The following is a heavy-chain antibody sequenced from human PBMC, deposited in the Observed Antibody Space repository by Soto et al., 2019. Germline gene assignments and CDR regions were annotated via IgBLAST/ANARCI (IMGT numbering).Heavy chain of an antibody. CDR3: VNHGRAGRDY. V-gene: IGHV1-69*13. J-gene: IGHJ4*02. Sequence: ASVKVSCKASGGTFSSYAISWVRQAPGQGLEWMGGIIPILGTANYAQKFQGRVTITADESTSTAYMELSSLRSEDTAVYYCVNHGRAGRDYWGQGTLVTVSS. CDR1: GGTFSSYA. CDR2: IIPILGTA.